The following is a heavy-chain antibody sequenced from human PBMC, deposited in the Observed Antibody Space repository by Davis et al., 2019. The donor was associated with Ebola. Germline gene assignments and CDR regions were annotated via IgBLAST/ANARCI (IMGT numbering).Heavy chain of an antibody. V-gene: IGHV1-46*03. CDR1: GFTFSGYG. CDR2: INPNDGRT. Sequence: GESLKISCAASGFTFSGYGMHWVRQTPGQGLEWMGMINPNDGRTIYAQKFQGRVTVTRDTSTTTVYMDLSSLRSEDTALYYCTTPGGQDSGYDVFDIWGQGTMVTVSS. D-gene: IGHD5-12*01. CDR3: TTPGGQDSGYDVFDI. J-gene: IGHJ3*02.